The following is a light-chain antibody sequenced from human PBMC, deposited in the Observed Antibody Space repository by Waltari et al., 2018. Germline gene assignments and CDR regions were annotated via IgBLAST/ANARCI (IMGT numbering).Light chain of an antibody. V-gene: IGKV4-1*01. CDR1: QTILSPTKRNS. CDR3: HQYYTSPNT. Sequence: DIVMAQSPDSLAVSLGERATISCKSSQTILSPTKRNSLAWYQQKPGQPPTLLIYWASTRQSGVPDRFSGRGSGTDFNLTIDGLQAEDVAIYYCHQYYTSPNTFGVGTQVEIK. CDR2: WAS. J-gene: IGKJ4*01.